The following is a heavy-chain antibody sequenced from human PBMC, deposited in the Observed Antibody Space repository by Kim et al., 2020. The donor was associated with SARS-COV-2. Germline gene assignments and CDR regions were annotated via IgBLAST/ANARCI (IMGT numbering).Heavy chain of an antibody. CDR1: GGSISSASYY. D-gene: IGHD3-10*01. CDR2: IYYSGST. V-gene: IGHV4-61*03. CDR3: ARDGYGSGSYRGAFDI. Sequence: SETLSLTCIVSGGSISSASYYWTWIRQPPGKGLEWIGYIYYSGSTNYNPSLKSRVTISVDTSKNYFSLNLNSVTAADTAVYFCARDGYGSGSYRGAFDIWGQGTLVTVSS. J-gene: IGHJ3*02.